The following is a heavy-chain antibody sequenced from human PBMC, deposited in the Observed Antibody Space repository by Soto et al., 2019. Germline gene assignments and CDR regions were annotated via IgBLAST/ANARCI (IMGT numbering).Heavy chain of an antibody. V-gene: IGHV4-59*01. CDR1: GGYISSYY. D-gene: IGHD6-13*01. Sequence: SETLSLTCTVSGGYISSYYWSWIRQPPGKGLEWIGYIYYSGSTNYNPSLKSRVTISVDTSKNQFSLKLSSVTAADTAVYYCAREGEAAAGFFDYWGQGTLVTVSS. J-gene: IGHJ4*02. CDR2: IYYSGST. CDR3: AREGEAAAGFFDY.